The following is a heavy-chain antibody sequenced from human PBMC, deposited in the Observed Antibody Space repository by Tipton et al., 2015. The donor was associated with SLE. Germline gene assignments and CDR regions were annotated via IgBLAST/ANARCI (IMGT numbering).Heavy chain of an antibody. V-gene: IGHV3-30*02. D-gene: IGHD3-3*01. CDR2: IRYDGSNK. CDR1: GFTFSSYG. CDR3: AKGHYDFWSGYSPLDY. J-gene: IGHJ4*02. Sequence: SLRLSCAASGFTFSSYGMHWVRQAPGKGLEWVAFIRYDGSNKYYADSVKGRFTISRDNSKNTLYLQMNSLRAEDTAVYYCAKGHYDFWSGYSPLDYWGQGTLVTVSS.